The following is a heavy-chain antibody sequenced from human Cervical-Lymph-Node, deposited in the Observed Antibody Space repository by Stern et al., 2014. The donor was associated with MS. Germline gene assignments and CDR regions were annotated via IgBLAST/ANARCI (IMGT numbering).Heavy chain of an antibody. CDR2: ISWSSGSI. CDR1: GFTFDDYD. Sequence: EVQLEESGGGLVQPGRSLRLSCVGSGFTFDDYDMHWVRQAPGKGLEWVSTISWSSGSIGYAESVKGRFTTSRDNAKNSLYLQMNSLKPEDTALYYCAKDVRVYSSGWFSGMDVWGQGTTVTVSS. D-gene: IGHD6-19*01. CDR3: AKDVRVYSSGWFSGMDV. V-gene: IGHV3-9*01. J-gene: IGHJ6*02.